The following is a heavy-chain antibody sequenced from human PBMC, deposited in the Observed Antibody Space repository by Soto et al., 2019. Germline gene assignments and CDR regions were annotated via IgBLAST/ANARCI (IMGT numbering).Heavy chain of an antibody. Sequence: SETLSLTCTVSGGSINSGDYYWSWIRQPPGKGLQWIGHIYYSGSSSYNPSLKSRVSISVDTSKNQFSLKINSVTAADTAVCYCARVKVVVAANWFDPWGQGTLVTVSS. CDR2: IYYSGSS. D-gene: IGHD2-15*01. J-gene: IGHJ5*02. CDR1: GGSINSGDYY. V-gene: IGHV4-30-4*01. CDR3: ARVKVVVAANWFDP.